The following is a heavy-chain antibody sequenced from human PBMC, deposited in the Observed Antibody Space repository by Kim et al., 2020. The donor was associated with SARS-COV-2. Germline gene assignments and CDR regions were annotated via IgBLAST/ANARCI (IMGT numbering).Heavy chain of an antibody. V-gene: IGHV4-39*01. CDR3: ARHGGYCSGGSCFGTAGRYYGMDV. J-gene: IGHJ6*02. CDR1: GGSISSSSYY. CDR2: IYYSGST. Sequence: SETLSLTCTVSGGSISSSSYYWGWIRQPPGKGLEWIGSIYYSGSTYYNPSLKSRVTISVDTSKNQFSLKLSSVTAADTAVYYCARHGGYCSGGSCFGTAGRYYGMDVWGQGTTVTVSS. D-gene: IGHD2-15*01.